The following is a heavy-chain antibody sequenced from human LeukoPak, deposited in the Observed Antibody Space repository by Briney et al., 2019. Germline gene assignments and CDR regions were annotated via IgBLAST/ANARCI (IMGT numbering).Heavy chain of an antibody. CDR3: AKGVYYCSSSTCPQYYYYMDV. D-gene: IGHD2-2*01. Sequence: PGGSLRLSCAASGFTFSSYGLHWVRQAPGKGLEWVTFIRYDGTDKYYADSVKGRFTISRDDSKNTLYLQMNSLRPEDTAVYYCAKGVYYCSSSTCPQYYYYMDVWGKGTTVTVSS. CDR1: GFTFSSYG. J-gene: IGHJ6*03. CDR2: IRYDGTDK. V-gene: IGHV3-30*02.